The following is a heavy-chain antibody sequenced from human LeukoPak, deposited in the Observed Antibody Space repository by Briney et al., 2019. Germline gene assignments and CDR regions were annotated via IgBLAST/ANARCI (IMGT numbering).Heavy chain of an antibody. CDR1: GGSISSYY. J-gene: IGHJ4*02. CDR2: IYYSGST. V-gene: IGHV4-59*01. D-gene: IGHD1-26*01. Sequence: SETLSLTCTVAGGSISSYYWNWIRQPPGKGLEWIGYIYYSGSTKYNPSLKSRVTISVDTSKNQFSLKLSSVTAADTAVYYCASLSSATGYFDYWGQGTLVTVSP. CDR3: ASLSSATGYFDY.